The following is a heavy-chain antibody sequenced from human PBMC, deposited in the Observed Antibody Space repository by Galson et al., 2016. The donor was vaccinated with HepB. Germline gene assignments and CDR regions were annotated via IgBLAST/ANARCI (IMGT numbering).Heavy chain of an antibody. Sequence: SLRLSCAASGFTFSSSGMCWVRQAPGKGLEWMAVIWYDGSNKYYADSVKGRFTISRDQSKNTLYLQMNSLRAEDTAVYYCARDSGAPLGAPLDFWGQGTLVTVSS. CDR1: GFTFSSSG. V-gene: IGHV3-33*07. D-gene: IGHD1-26*01. CDR2: IWYDGSNK. CDR3: ARDSGAPLGAPLDF. J-gene: IGHJ4*02.